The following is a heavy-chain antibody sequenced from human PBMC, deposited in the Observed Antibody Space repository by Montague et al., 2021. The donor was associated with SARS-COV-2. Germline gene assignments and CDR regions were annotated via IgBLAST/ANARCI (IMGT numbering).Heavy chain of an antibody. V-gene: IGHV4-4*02. D-gene: IGHD3/OR15-3a*01. CDR1: DVSLSSSTW. CDR2: TYLSGFT. CDR3: ARGGLGNRGFDY. Sequence: SETLSLTCVVSDVSLSSSTWWSWVRQSPGKGLEWAGETYLSGFTQYNPSVKSRVTISLDDSRSQFSLRLTSVTAAATAVYFCARGGLGNRGFDYWGQGALVTVSS. J-gene: IGHJ4*02.